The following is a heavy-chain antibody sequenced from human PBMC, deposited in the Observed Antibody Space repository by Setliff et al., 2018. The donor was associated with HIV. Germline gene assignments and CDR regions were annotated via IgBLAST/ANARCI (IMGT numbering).Heavy chain of an antibody. J-gene: IGHJ3*02. D-gene: IGHD3-22*01. Sequence: PGGSLRLSCEASGFTFGNYAMSWVRQAPGKGLEWVAAMSGSGSTYYADSVKGRFTISRDNSKNTLYLQMSSLRADDTAVYYCAKDIGYYDSSVYFSPLNGFDIWGQGTMVTV. CDR2: MSGSGST. CDR1: GFTFGNYA. V-gene: IGHV3-23*01. CDR3: AKDIGYYDSSVYFSPLNGFDI.